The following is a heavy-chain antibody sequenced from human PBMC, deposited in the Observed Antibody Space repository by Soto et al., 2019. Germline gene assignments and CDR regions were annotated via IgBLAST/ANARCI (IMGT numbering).Heavy chain of an antibody. CDR2: ISISSSDR. J-gene: IGHJ4*01. CDR3: VRGMNPLF. CDR1: GFTLRSYT. V-gene: IGHV3-21*06. Sequence: GGSLRLSCAASGFTLRSYTMNWVRQAPGKGLEWVSSISISSSDRYYADSVRGRFTISRDNAKNALYLQMNSLRADDTAVYFCVRGMNPLFGGQGTLVTVSS.